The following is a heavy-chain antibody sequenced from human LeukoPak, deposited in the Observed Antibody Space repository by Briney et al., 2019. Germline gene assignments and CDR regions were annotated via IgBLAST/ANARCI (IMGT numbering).Heavy chain of an antibody. J-gene: IGHJ4*02. CDR1: GFTFRSYG. V-gene: IGHV3-23*01. Sequence: PGGSLRLSCAASGFTFRSYGMSWVRQGPGKGLEWVSAISENGGSTYYADSVKGRFTISRDNSKNTLYLQMNSLRAEDTAVYYCAKSALNTVVLSRGFDYWGRGTLVTVSS. CDR2: ISENGGST. CDR3: AKSALNTVVLSRGFDY. D-gene: IGHD4-23*01.